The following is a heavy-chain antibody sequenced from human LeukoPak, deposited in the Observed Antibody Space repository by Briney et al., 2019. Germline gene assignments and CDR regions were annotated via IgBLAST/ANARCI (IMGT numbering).Heavy chain of an antibody. V-gene: IGHV3-66*01. CDR3: ARDNYYYYMDV. Sequence: PGGSLRLSCAASGFTVSSNYMSWVRQAPGKGLEWVSVSYSGGSTYYADSVKGRLIISRDNSKNTLYLQMNSLRAEDTAVYYCARDNYYYYMDVWGKGTTVTISS. CDR2: SYSGGST. J-gene: IGHJ6*03. CDR1: GFTVSSNY.